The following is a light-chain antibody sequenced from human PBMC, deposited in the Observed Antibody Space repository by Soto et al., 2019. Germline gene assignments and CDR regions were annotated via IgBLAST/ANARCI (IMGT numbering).Light chain of an antibody. CDR3: QQYGSSPWT. V-gene: IGKV3-20*01. J-gene: IGKJ1*01. Sequence: ETVLTQSPGTLSLSPGERATLSCRASQTIRSNYLAWYRQTPGQAPRLLIYGASKRATDIADRFSGSGSGTDFTLIISRLEPEDFALYYCQQYGSSPWTFGQGTKVEIK. CDR2: GAS. CDR1: QTIRSNY.